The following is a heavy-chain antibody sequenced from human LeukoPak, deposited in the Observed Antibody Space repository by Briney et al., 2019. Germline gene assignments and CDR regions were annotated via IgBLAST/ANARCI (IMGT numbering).Heavy chain of an antibody. CDR3: ATQRDGYPSWFDP. CDR1: GGSLSGYY. V-gene: IGHV4-34*01. CDR2: ISHSGST. Sequence: SETLSLTCAVYGGSLSGYYWSWIRRPPGKGLEWIGEISHSGSTSYNPSLKSRVTISVDTSKNQFSLNLKSVTAADTAVYYCATQRDGYPSWFDPWGQGTLVTVSS. J-gene: IGHJ5*02. D-gene: IGHD1-1*01.